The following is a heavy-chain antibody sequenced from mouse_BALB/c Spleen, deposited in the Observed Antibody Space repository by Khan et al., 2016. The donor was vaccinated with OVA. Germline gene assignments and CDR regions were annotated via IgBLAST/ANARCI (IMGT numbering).Heavy chain of an antibody. CDR3: VRHAGGSSDYALDD. CDR1: GFTFNTYA. CDR2: IRINSNNYAT. D-gene: IGHD1-1*01. Sequence: EVQLVESGGGLVQPKGSLKLSCTASGFTFNTYAMNWVRQAPGKGLEWVARIRINSNNYATYYADSVKDRFTISRDDSQSMIDLHMNNLKTEDTAMYYCVRHAGGSSDYALDDWGQGTSVTVSS. J-gene: IGHJ4*01. V-gene: IGHV10-1*02.